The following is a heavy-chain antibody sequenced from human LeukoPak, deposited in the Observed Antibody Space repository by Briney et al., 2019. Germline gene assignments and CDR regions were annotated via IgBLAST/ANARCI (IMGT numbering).Heavy chain of an antibody. CDR3: ARDESFGEMATYAFDI. J-gene: IGHJ3*02. V-gene: IGHV3-30-3*01. Sequence: GGSLRLSCAASGFTFSSYAMHWVRQAPGKGLEWVAVISYDGSNKYYADSVKGRSTISRDNSKNTLYLQMNSLRAEDTAVYYCARDESFGEMATYAFDIWGQGTMVTVSS. CDR1: GFTFSSYA. D-gene: IGHD5-24*01. CDR2: ISYDGSNK.